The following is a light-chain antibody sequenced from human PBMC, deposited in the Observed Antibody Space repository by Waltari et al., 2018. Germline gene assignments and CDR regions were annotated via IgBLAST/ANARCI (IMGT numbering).Light chain of an antibody. CDR2: MAS. CDR3: QQYSSFST. V-gene: IGKV1-5*03. Sequence: DIQMTQSPSTLFASVGDRVTISCRASQSVGTWLAWYQQKPGKAPKLLIYMASSLESGVPSRFSGSGSGTEFTLTISSLQPDDFATYSCQQYSSFSTFGQGTKVDI. J-gene: IGKJ2*01. CDR1: QSVGTW.